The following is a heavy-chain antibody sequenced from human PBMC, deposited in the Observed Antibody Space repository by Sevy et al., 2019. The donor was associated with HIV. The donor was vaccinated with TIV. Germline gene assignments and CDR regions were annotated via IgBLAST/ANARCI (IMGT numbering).Heavy chain of an antibody. CDR3: ARVERVALPFGGVNDAFDI. V-gene: IGHV4-31*03. Sequence: SETQSLTCTVSGGSISSGGYYWSWIRQHPGKGLEWIGYIYDSGSTYYNPSLKSRVTISVDTSKNQFSLKLSSVTAADTAVYYCARVERVALPFGGVNDAFDIWGQGTMVTVSS. D-gene: IGHD3-16*01. CDR1: GGSISSGGYY. J-gene: IGHJ3*02. CDR2: IYDSGST.